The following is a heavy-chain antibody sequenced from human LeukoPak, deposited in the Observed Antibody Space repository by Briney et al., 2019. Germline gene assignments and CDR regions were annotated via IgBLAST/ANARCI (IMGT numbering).Heavy chain of an antibody. D-gene: IGHD2/OR15-2a*01. CDR2: IIGNGGST. Sequence: GGSLRLSCAASGFTFNNYAMSWVRQASGKGLEWVSGIIGNGGSTYYADSVKGRFTISRDNSKNTFYLQMDSLRAEDTAIYYCAKEPFARGNDYWGQGTLVTVS. J-gene: IGHJ4*02. CDR1: GFTFNNYA. CDR3: AKEPFARGNDY. V-gene: IGHV3-23*01.